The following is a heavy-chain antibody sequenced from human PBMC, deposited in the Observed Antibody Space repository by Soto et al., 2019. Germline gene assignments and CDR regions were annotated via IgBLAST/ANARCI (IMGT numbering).Heavy chain of an antibody. J-gene: IGHJ5*02. CDR1: GGTFSNYA. V-gene: IGHV1-69*15. Sequence: QVQLVQSGAEVKKPGSSVKVSCKASGGTFSNYAITWVRQAPGQGLEWLGRIIPIFGSANYAQKFQGRVTITADESTTTAYMDLSSLRSDDTAVYYCAKDGGKDVYFGNWFDPWGQGTLVTVSS. D-gene: IGHD1-26*01. CDR2: IIPIFGSA. CDR3: AKDGGKDVYFGNWFDP.